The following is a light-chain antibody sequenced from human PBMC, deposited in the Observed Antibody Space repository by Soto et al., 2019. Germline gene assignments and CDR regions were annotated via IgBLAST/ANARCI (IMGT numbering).Light chain of an antibody. Sequence: EIVLTQSPGTLSLSPGERATLSCRASQSVSSNYLVWYQQKPGQAPRLLVFDASNRATGIPDRFSGSGSGTDFTLTISRLDPEDFAVYYCQQYGSSPLTFCGGTKVEIK. CDR1: QSVSSNY. CDR3: QQYGSSPLT. J-gene: IGKJ4*01. CDR2: DAS. V-gene: IGKV3-20*01.